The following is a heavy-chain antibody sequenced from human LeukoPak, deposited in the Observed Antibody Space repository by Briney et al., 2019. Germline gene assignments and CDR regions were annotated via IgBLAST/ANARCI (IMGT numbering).Heavy chain of an antibody. V-gene: IGHV4-59*01. CDR1: GGSISSYY. D-gene: IGHD3-22*01. J-gene: IGHJ4*02. Sequence: PSETLSLTCTVSGGSISSYYWSWIRQPPGKGLEWIGYIYYSGSTNYNPSLKSRVTISVDTSKSQFSLKLSSVTAADTAVYYCARDAYDSSGYYSRDWGQGTLVTVSS. CDR3: ARDAYDSSGYYSRD. CDR2: IYYSGST.